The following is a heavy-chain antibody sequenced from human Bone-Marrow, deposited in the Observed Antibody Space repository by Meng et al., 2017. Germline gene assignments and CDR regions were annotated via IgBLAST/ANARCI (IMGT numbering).Heavy chain of an antibody. CDR2: IIPIFGTA. Sequence: KVSCKASGGTFSSYAISWVRQAPGQGLEWMGGIIPIFGTANYAQKFQGRVTITADKSTSTAYMELSSLRSEDTAVYYCAINGCGGDCQSTKKRSLNPYWYFDLWVRGTLVTVPQ. CDR1: GGTFSSYA. V-gene: IGHV1-69*06. CDR3: AINGCGGDCQSTKKRSLNPYWYFDL. J-gene: IGHJ2*01. D-gene: IGHD2-21*02.